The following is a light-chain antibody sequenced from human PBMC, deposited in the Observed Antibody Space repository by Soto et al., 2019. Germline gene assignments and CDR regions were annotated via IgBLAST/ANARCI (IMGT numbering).Light chain of an antibody. Sequence: TQSPATLSVSPGARAPLSCRARQSVSRNLAWYQQHPGRAPRLLIYGASTRATGVPARFSGSGSGTEFTLSISSLQSEDFTVYYCQQYNKWPLTFGQGTKVDIK. J-gene: IGKJ1*01. CDR1: QSVSRN. CDR2: GAS. V-gene: IGKV3-15*01. CDR3: QQYNKWPLT.